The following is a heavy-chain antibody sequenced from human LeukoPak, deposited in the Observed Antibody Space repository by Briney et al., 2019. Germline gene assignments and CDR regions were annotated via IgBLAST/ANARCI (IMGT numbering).Heavy chain of an antibody. D-gene: IGHD5-18*01. CDR1: GFIFSSYE. V-gene: IGHV3-48*03. J-gene: IGHJ4*02. CDR2: INTNGRTI. CDR3: ARDESWLPDY. Sequence: GGSLRLSCAASGFIFSSYEMNWVRQAPGKGLEWVSYINTNGRTIYYADPVKGRFTISRDNAKNSLYLQMNSLRAEDTAVYYCARDESWLPDYWGQGTLVTVSS.